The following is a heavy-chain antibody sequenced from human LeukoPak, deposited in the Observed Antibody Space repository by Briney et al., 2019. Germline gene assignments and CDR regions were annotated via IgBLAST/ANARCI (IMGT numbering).Heavy chain of an antibody. J-gene: IGHJ4*02. V-gene: IGHV3-23*01. CDR3: AKDRYSGSYSPLDY. CDR1: RFTFSSYA. D-gene: IGHD1-26*01. CDR2: ISGSGGST. Sequence: PGGSLRLSCAPSRFTFSSYAMSWVRQAPGKGLEWVSAISGSGGSTYYADSVQGRFTISRDNSKNTLYLQMNSLSAEDTAVYYCAKDRYSGSYSPLDYWGQGTLVTVSS.